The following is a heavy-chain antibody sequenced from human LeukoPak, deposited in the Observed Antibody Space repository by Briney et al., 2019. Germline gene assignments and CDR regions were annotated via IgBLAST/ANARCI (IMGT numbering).Heavy chain of an antibody. J-gene: IGHJ3*01. CDR3: AHSKRGGGYYINAFAV. Sequence: SETLSFTCTVSGASTSAYYWSWIRQPPGKELEWIGYSYSGGNANYNPSLKSRVTISIDTSENQFSLRLTSVTAADTAVYFCAHSKRGGGYYINAFAVWGQGALVTISS. D-gene: IGHD1-26*01. V-gene: IGHV4-59*01. CDR1: GASTSAYY. CDR2: SYSGGNA.